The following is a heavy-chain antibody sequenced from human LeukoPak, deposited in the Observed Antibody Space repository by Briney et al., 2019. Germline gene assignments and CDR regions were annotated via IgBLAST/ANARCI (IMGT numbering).Heavy chain of an antibody. CDR2: INPSGGST. D-gene: IGHD6-13*01. J-gene: IGHJ5*02. V-gene: IGHV1-46*01. CDR3: ARLGEGAVGHP. Sequence: GASVKVSCKASGYTFTSYYMHWVRQAPGQGLEWMGIINPSGGSTSYAQKFQGRVTITADKSTTTAYMEVSSLRSEDTAVYYCARLGEGAVGHPWGQGTLVTVSS. CDR1: GYTFTSYY.